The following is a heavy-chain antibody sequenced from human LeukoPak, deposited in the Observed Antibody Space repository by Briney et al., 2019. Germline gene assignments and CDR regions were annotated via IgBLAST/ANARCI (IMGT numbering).Heavy chain of an antibody. CDR1: GGSFSGYY. V-gene: IGHV4-34*01. Sequence: SETLSLTCAVYGGSFSGYYWSWIRQPPGKGLEWIGEINHSGSTNYNPSLKSRVTMSVDTSKNQFSLKLSSVTAADTAVYYCAREASSGWYTLYYYYMDVWGKGTTVTISS. J-gene: IGHJ6*03. D-gene: IGHD6-19*01. CDR2: INHSGST. CDR3: AREASSGWYTLYYYYMDV.